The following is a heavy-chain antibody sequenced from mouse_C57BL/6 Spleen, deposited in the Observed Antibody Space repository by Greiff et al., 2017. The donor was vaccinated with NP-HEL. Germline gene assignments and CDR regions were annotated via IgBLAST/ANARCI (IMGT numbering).Heavy chain of an antibody. CDR3: ARPNWLYYFDY. V-gene: IGHV5-6*01. CDR1: GFTFSSYG. D-gene: IGHD4-1*01. Sequence: EVHLVESGGDLVKPGGSLKLSCAASGFTFSSYGMSWVRQTPDKRLEWVATISSGGSYTYYPDSVKGRFTISRDNAKNTLYLQMSSLKSEDTAMYYCARPNWLYYFDYWGQGTTLTVSS. CDR2: ISSGGSYT. J-gene: IGHJ2*01.